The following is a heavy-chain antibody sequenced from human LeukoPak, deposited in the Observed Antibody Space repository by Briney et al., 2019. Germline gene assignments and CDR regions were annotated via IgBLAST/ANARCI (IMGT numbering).Heavy chain of an antibody. D-gene: IGHD5-18*01. J-gene: IGHJ6*03. Sequence: SETLSLTCAVSGGSISSSNWWSWVRQPPGKGLEWIGEIYHSGSTNYNPSLKSRVTISVDTSKNQFSLKLSSVTAADTAVYYCARTTEGGYTYDYFYYYYMDVWGKGTTVTISS. CDR2: IYHSGST. CDR3: ARTTEGGYTYDYFYYYYMDV. V-gene: IGHV4-4*02. CDR1: GGSISSSNW.